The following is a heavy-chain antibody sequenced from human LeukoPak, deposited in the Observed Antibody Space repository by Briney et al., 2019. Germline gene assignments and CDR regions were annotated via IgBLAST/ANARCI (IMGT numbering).Heavy chain of an antibody. CDR1: GFTFSSYW. V-gene: IGHV3-7*01. J-gene: IGHJ5*02. D-gene: IGHD4-17*01. CDR3: ARAAYDYGDYRNWFDP. Sequence: PGGSLRLSCAASGFTFSSYWMSWVRQAPGKGLEWVANIKQDGSVKSYVDSVKGRFTISRDNAKNSLYLQMKSLRAEDTAVFYCARAAYDYGDYRNWFDPWGQGTLVTVSS. CDR2: IKQDGSVK.